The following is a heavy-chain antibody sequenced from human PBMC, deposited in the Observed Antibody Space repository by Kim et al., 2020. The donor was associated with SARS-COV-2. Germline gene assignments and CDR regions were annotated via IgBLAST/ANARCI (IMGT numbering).Heavy chain of an antibody. CDR2: IYYSGST. J-gene: IGHJ4*02. CDR3: ARQGPGAGYFDY. V-gene: IGHV4-39*01. D-gene: IGHD7-27*01. CDR1: GGSISSSSYY. Sequence: SETLSLTCTVSGGSISSSSYYWGWIRQPPGKGLEWIGSIYYSGSTYYNPSLKSRVTISVDTSKNQFSLKLSSVTAADTAVYYCARQGPGAGYFDYWGQGTLVTVSS.